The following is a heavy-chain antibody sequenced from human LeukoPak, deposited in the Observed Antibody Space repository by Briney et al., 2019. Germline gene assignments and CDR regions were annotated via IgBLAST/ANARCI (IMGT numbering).Heavy chain of an antibody. J-gene: IGHJ4*02. CDR2: IYYSGST. Sequence: SETLSLTCTVSGGSISSSSYYWGWIRQPPGKGLEWIGSIYYSGSTYYNPSLKSRVTISVDTSKNQFSLKLSSVTAADTAVYYCARSAFGAAAGSVDVFDYWGQGTLVTVSS. V-gene: IGHV4-39*07. CDR3: ARSAFGAAAGSVDVFDY. D-gene: IGHD6-13*01. CDR1: GGSISSSSYY.